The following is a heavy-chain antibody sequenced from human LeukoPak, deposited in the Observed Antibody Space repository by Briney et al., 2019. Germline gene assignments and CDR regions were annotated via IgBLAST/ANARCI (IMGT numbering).Heavy chain of an antibody. Sequence: GESLKISCKGSGYRFTSYWIGCVRQMPGKGLEWMGIIYPGDSDTRSSPSFQGQVTISADKSISTAYLQWSSLKASDTAMYYCARRKGSSSDYYYYYMDVWGKGTTVTVSS. V-gene: IGHV5-51*01. CDR2: IYPGDSDT. CDR3: ARRKGSSSDYYYYYMDV. D-gene: IGHD6-6*01. CDR1: GYRFTSYW. J-gene: IGHJ6*03.